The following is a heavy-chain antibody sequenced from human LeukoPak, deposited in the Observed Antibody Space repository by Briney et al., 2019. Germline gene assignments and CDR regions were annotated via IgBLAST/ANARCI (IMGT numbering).Heavy chain of an antibody. V-gene: IGHV3-66*01. CDR3: ARTLRGYSYLGYFDY. D-gene: IGHD5-18*01. J-gene: IGHJ4*02. Sequence: GGSLRLSCAASGFNVNSIYMSWVRQAQGKGLEWVSVIYSSGTTDYADSVKGRFTISRDDSKNTLYLQMNSLRAEDTAIYYCARTLRGYSYLGYFDYWGQGTLVTVSS. CDR2: IYSSGTT. CDR1: GFNVNSIY.